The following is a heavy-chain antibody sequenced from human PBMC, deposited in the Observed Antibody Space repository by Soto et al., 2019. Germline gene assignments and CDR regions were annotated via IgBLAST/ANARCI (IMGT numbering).Heavy chain of an antibody. V-gene: IGHV3-33*01. CDR2: IWYDGSNK. J-gene: IGHJ6*02. Sequence: QVQLVESGGGVVQPGRSLRLSSAASGFTFSSYGMHWVRQAPGKGLEWVAVIWYDGSNKYYADSVKGRFTISRDNSKNTLYLQMNSLRAEDTAVYYCARDQNSGYDLDGMDAWGQGTTVTVSS. D-gene: IGHD5-12*01. CDR3: ARDQNSGYDLDGMDA. CDR1: GFTFSSYG.